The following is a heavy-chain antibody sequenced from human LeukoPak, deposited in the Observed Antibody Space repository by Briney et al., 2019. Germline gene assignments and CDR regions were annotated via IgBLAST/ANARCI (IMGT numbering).Heavy chain of an antibody. CDR2: ISGSGGST. D-gene: IGHD4-23*01. J-gene: IGHJ6*02. V-gene: IGHV3-23*01. Sequence: GGSLRLSCAASGFTFSSYAMSWVRQAPGKGLEWVSAISGSGGSTYYADSVKGRFTISRDNSKNTLYLQMNSPRAEDTAVYYCAKGSTVVYYYYGMDVWGQGTTVTVSS. CDR3: AKGSTVVYYYYGMDV. CDR1: GFTFSSYA.